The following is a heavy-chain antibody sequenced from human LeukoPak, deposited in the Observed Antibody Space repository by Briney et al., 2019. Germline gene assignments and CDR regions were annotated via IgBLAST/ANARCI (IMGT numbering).Heavy chain of an antibody. Sequence: GGSLRLSCAASGFTFSSSAMSWVRQAPGKGLEWVSTISGSGGSTYYADSVKGRFTISRDNAKNTLYLQMNSLRAEDTAVYHCARESCSSTSCYVDYWGQGTLVTVSS. CDR3: ARESCSSTSCYVDY. CDR1: GFTFSSSA. CDR2: ISGSGGST. J-gene: IGHJ4*02. V-gene: IGHV3-23*01. D-gene: IGHD2-2*01.